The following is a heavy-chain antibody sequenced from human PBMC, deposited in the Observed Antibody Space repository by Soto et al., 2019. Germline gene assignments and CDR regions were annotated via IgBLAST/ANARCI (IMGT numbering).Heavy chain of an antibody. CDR3: ARVLHDYGDYSYYYYMDV. Sequence: NPSETLSLTCTVSGGSISSGGYYWSWIRQHPGKGLEWIGYIYYCGSTYYNPSLKSRVTISVDTSKNQFSLKLSSVTAADTAVYYCARVLHDYGDYSYYYYMDVWGKGTTVTVSS. CDR1: GGSISSGGYY. D-gene: IGHD4-17*01. V-gene: IGHV4-31*03. J-gene: IGHJ6*03. CDR2: IYYCGST.